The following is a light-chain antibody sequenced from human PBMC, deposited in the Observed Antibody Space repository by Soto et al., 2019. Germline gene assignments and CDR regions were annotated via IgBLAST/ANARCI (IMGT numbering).Light chain of an antibody. CDR3: QQVNVYPST. Sequence: IQLTQSPSSLSASVGDRVTITCRASQGISSYLGWYQQKPGKAPNLLIYDASTLHSGVPSRFSGGGSGTDFTLTISSLQPEDFATYYCQQVNVYPSTFGEGTKVEIK. CDR2: DAS. CDR1: QGISSY. J-gene: IGKJ4*01. V-gene: IGKV1-9*01.